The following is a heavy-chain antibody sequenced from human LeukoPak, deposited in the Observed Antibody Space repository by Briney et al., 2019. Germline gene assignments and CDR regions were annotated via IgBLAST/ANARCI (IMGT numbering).Heavy chain of an antibody. CDR2: IYHSGST. Sequence: SETLSLTCSVSGGSMSSYYWSWIRQSPGKGLEWIGYIYHSGSTDYNPSLKSRVTISVDTSKNQFSLKLSSVTAADTAVYYCXRVPPHYYDIGRAFDYCGQGTLVTVSS. V-gene: IGHV4-59*01. J-gene: IGHJ4*02. D-gene: IGHD3-22*01. CDR3: XRVPPHYYDIGRAFDY. CDR1: GGSMSSYY.